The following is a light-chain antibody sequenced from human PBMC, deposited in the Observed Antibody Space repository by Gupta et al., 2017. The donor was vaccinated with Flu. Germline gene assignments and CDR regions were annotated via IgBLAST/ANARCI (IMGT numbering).Light chain of an antibody. J-gene: IGLJ3*02. V-gene: IGLV1-44*01. Sequence: QSVLTQPPSASGTPGQRVTISCVGSSSNIGSNNVNWYQQLPGTAPKLLIYTNNKRPSGVPDRFSGSKSGTSATLAITGLQSEDEADYYCAAWDDSLDGRVFGGGTKLTVL. CDR3: AAWDDSLDGRV. CDR2: TNN. CDR1: SSNIGSNN.